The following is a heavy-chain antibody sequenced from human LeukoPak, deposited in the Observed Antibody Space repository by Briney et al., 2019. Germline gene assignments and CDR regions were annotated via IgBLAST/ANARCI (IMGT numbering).Heavy chain of an antibody. CDR2: ISYDGSNK. CDR3: ARESPILTRIWFGEGYFDY. CDR1: GFTFSSYA. Sequence: PGRSLRLSCAASGFTFSSYAMHWVRQAPGKGLEWVAVISYDGSNKYYADSVKGRFTISRDNSKNTLYLQMNSLRAEDTAVYYCARESPILTRIWFGEGYFDYWGQGTLVTVSS. V-gene: IGHV3-30-3*01. J-gene: IGHJ4*02. D-gene: IGHD3-10*01.